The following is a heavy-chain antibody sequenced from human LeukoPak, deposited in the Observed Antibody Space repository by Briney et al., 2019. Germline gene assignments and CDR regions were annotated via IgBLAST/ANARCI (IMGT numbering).Heavy chain of an antibody. J-gene: IGHJ3*02. CDR3: ARHGASIVVVVTGGAFDI. V-gene: IGHV4-39*01. Sequence: SETLSLTCTVSGGSISSSIYYWGWIRQPPGKGLEWIGSIYYSGSTYYNPSLKSRVTISVDTSKNQFSLKLSSVTAADTAVYYCARHGASIVVVVTGGAFDIWGQGTMVTVSS. CDR2: IYYSGST. D-gene: IGHD3-22*01. CDR1: GGSISSSIYY.